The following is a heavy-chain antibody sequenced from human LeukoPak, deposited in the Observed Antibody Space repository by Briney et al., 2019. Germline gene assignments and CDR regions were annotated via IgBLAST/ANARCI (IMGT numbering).Heavy chain of an antibody. Sequence: SETLSLTCTVSGGSISSSSYYWGWVRQPPGKGLEWMGSINYSGTTYYNPSLKSRVTISVDTSKNQFSLKLSSVSAADTAVYYCARDRGLLSFDYWGQGTLVTVSS. D-gene: IGHD3-10*01. J-gene: IGHJ4*02. V-gene: IGHV4-39*07. CDR1: GGSISSSSYY. CDR2: INYSGTT. CDR3: ARDRGLLSFDY.